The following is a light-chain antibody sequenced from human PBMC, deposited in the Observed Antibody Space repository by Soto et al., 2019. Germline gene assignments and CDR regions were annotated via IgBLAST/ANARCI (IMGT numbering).Light chain of an antibody. CDR3: MQALHTPPA. Sequence: DIVMTQSPLYLPVIPGEPASISCISSQSLLHINGYNYVDLYLQRPGQSPQLLICMGSDRASGVPDRFSGSGSGTDFTLNISRVEAEDVGVYYCMQALHTPPAFGQGTKVEIK. CDR1: QSLLHINGYNY. J-gene: IGKJ1*01. V-gene: IGKV2-28*01. CDR2: MGS.